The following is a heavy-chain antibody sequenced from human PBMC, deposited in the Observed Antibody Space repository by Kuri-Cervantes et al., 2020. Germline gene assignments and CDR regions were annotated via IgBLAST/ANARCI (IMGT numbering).Heavy chain of an antibody. CDR1: GYTLTELS. CDR3: ARETYASGATLGGMDV. V-gene: IGHV1-24*01. Sequence: ASVKVSCKVSGYTLTELSMHWVRQAPGKGLEWMGGFDPEDGETIYAQKFQGRVTLTTDTSTSTAYMELRSLTSDDTALYYCARETYASGATLGGMDVWGRGTTVTVSS. J-gene: IGHJ6*02. D-gene: IGHD3-10*01. CDR2: FDPEDGET.